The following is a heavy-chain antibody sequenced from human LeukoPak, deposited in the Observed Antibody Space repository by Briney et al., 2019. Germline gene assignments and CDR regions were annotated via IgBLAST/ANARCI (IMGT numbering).Heavy chain of an antibody. V-gene: IGHV4-59*01. CDR1: GGSISSYY. Sequence: PSETLSLTCTVSGGSISSYYWSWIRQPPGKGLEWIGYIYYSGSTNYNPSLKSRVTISVDTSKNQFSLKLSSVTAADTAVYYCARRYCSSTSCYSGGDAFDIWGQGTMVTVSS. D-gene: IGHD2-2*02. CDR3: ARRYCSSTSCYSGGDAFDI. J-gene: IGHJ3*02. CDR2: IYYSGST.